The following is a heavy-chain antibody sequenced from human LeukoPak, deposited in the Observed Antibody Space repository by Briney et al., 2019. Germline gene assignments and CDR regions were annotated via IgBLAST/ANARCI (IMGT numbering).Heavy chain of an antibody. D-gene: IGHD4-23*01. V-gene: IGHV4-38-2*02. CDR3: ARTVDHGGNPSGFDY. CDR2: IYHSGST. J-gene: IGHJ4*02. Sequence: SETLSLTCTVSGYSIGSGYYWGWIRQPPGKGLEWIGSIYHSGSTYYNPSLKSRVTISVDTSKNQFSLKLSSVTAADTAVYYCARTVDHGGNPSGFDYWGQGTLVTVSS. CDR1: GYSIGSGYY.